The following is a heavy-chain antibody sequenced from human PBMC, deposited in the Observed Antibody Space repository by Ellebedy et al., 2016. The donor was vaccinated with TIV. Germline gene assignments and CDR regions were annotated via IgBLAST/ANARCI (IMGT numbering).Heavy chain of an antibody. V-gene: IGHV4-4*02. CDR3: ARAGRYALGHFDY. CDR2: IYHSGST. D-gene: IGHD3-16*01. J-gene: IGHJ4*02. Sequence: SETLSLXXTVSGDSIASSNWWTWVRQSPEKGLEWIGYIYHSGSTNYNPSLKSRITMAIGASQNQFSLKLNSVTAADTAVYYCARAGRYALGHFDYWGQGALVTVSS. CDR1: GDSIASSNW.